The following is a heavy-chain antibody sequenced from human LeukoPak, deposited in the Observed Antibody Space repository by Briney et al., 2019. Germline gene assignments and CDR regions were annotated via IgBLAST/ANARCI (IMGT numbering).Heavy chain of an antibody. Sequence: PGGSLRLSCAPSGFTFSSYWMSWVRQAPGKGQEWVANIKQDGSEKYYVDSVKGRFTISRDNGTNSPYLQMNSLRAEDTAVYYWARKAYGLDVWGKGTTVTVSS. CDR3: ARKAYGLDV. CDR1: GFTFSSYW. CDR2: IKQDGSEK. V-gene: IGHV3-7*01. J-gene: IGHJ6*04.